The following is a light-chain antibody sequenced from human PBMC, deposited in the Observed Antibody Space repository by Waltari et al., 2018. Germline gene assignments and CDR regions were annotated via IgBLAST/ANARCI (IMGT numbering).Light chain of an antibody. CDR1: SSDVGRYKY. Sequence: QSALTQPASVSGSPGQSITLSCTGTSSDVGRYKYFSWYQQNQGKAPKLIIHDVSDRPLGVSNRFSGSKFGNTASLTISGLQAEDEADYYCSSYTSSKTYVFGTGTKVTVL. CDR2: DVS. J-gene: IGLJ1*01. CDR3: SSYTSSKTYV. V-gene: IGLV2-14*03.